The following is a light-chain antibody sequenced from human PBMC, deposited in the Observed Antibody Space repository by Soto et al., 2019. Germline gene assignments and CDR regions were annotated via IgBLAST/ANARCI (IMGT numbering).Light chain of an antibody. V-gene: IGLV1-51*01. CDR2: DND. CDR3: ATWDRSLSVGV. Sequence: QSVLTQPPSLSAAPGQKVTISCSGSSSNIGNNYVFWYQQLPGTAPKLLIYDNDKRPSGIPDRFSGSKSGTSATLGITGLQTWDEADYYCATWDRSLSVGVFGGGTKLTVL. CDR1: SSNIGNNY. J-gene: IGLJ2*01.